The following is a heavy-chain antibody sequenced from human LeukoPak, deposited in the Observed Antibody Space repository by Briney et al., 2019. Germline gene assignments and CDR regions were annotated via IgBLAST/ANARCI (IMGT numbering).Heavy chain of an antibody. D-gene: IGHD6-25*01. J-gene: IGHJ3*02. V-gene: IGHV1-46*01. Sequence: ASVKVSCKASGYTFTSYYMHWVRQAPGQGLEWMGIINPSGGSTSYAQEFQGRVTMTRDMSTSTVYMELSSLRSEDTAVYYCARYGFSSVWQGGWHAFDIWGHGTMVTVSS. CDR3: ARYGFSSVWQGGWHAFDI. CDR2: INPSGGST. CDR1: GYTFTSYY.